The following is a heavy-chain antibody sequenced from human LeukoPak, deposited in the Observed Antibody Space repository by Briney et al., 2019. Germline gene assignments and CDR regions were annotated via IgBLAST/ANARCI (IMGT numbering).Heavy chain of an antibody. CDR3: ASDANYDFWSGYYALDY. V-gene: IGHV3-30*02. CDR1: GFTFSSYG. Sequence: PGGSLRLSCAASGFTFSSYGMHWVRQAPGKGLEWVAFIRYDGSNKYYADSVKGRFTISRDNSKNTLYLQMNSLRAEDTAVYYRASDANYDFWSGYYALDYWGQGTLVTVSS. D-gene: IGHD3-3*01. CDR2: IRYDGSNK. J-gene: IGHJ4*02.